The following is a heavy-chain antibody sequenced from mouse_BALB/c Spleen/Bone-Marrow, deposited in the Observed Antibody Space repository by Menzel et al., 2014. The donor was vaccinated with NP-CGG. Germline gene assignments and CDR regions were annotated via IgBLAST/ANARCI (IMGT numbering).Heavy chain of an antibody. CDR1: GYSITSDYA. CDR3: ARGGYDDAMDY. CDR2: ISYSGST. J-gene: IGHJ4*01. V-gene: IGHV3-2*02. Sequence: VQLQQTAPGLVKPSQSLSLTCTVTGYSITSDYAWNWIRQFPGNKLEWMGYISYSGSTSYNPSLKSRVSITRYTSKNQFFLQLNSVTTEDTATYYCARGGYDDAMDYWGQGTSVTVSS. D-gene: IGHD2-14*01.